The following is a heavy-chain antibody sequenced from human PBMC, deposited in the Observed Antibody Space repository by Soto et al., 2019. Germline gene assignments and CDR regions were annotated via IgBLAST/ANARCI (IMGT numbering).Heavy chain of an antibody. Sequence: SETLSLTCAVSGGPISRAGYSWSWIRQSPGKGLEWIGYIYNSGSTFYNPSLKSRLTISVDRSKNQLSLQLNSVTAADTAVYYCASSRVVTTYFDYWGQGTLVTVSS. J-gene: IGHJ4*02. CDR2: IYNSGST. V-gene: IGHV4-30-2*06. CDR1: GGPISRAGYS. D-gene: IGHD2-21*02. CDR3: ASSRVVTTYFDY.